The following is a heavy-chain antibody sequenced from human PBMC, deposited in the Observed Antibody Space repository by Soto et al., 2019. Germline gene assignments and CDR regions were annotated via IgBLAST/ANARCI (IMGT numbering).Heavy chain of an antibody. CDR2: INHSGST. J-gene: IGHJ4*02. Sequence: PSETLSLTCAVYGGPFSSYYWNWIRQPPGKGLEWIGEINHSGSTNFNPSLKSRLTISVDTSKNQFSLKLTSVTAADTAVYYCAIDRSGYHKAPHYWGQGTLVTVSS. V-gene: IGHV4-34*01. CDR3: AIDRSGYHKAPHY. D-gene: IGHD3-22*01. CDR1: GGPFSSYY.